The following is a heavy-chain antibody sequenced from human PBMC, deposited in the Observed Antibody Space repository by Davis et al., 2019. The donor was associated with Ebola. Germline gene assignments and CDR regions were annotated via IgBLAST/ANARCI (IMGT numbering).Heavy chain of an antibody. CDR1: GYTFTSYG. CDR2: ISAYNGNT. CDR3: ARVVNWNSKVDGMDV. V-gene: IGHV1-18*04. Sequence: ASVKVSCKASGYTFTSYGISWVRQAPGQGLEWMGWISAYNGNTNYAQKLQGRVTMTTDTSTSTAYMELRSLRSDDTAVYYCARVVNWNSKVDGMDVWGQGTTVTVSS. J-gene: IGHJ6*02. D-gene: IGHD1/OR15-1a*01.